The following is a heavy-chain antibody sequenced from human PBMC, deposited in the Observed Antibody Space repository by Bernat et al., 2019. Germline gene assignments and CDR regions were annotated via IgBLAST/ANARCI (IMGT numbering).Heavy chain of an antibody. CDR3: ARGFSATVYDYIWGSYRRSRYYFDY. V-gene: IGHV4-34*01. CDR2: INHSGST. Sequence: QVQLQQWGAGLLKPSETLSLTCAVYGGSFSGYYWSWIRQPPGKGLEWIGEINHSGSTNYNPSLKSRVTISVDTSKNQFSLKLCSVTAADTAVYYCARGFSATVYDYIWGSYRRSRYYFDYWGQGTLVTVSS. CDR1: GGSFSGYY. J-gene: IGHJ4*02. D-gene: IGHD3-16*02.